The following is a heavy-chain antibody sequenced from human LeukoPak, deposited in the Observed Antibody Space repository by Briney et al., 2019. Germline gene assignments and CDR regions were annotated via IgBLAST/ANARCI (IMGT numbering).Heavy chain of an antibody. D-gene: IGHD4-23*01. CDR3: AREAGGFDI. CDR2: INSDGSST. Sequence: PGGSLRLSCAASGFIFSNYWMHWVRQAPGKGLVWVSRINSDGSSTIYADSVKVRFTISRDNAKNTLYLQMNSLRAEDTAVYYCAREAGGFDIWGQGTMVTVSS. CDR1: GFIFSNYW. V-gene: IGHV3-74*01. J-gene: IGHJ3*02.